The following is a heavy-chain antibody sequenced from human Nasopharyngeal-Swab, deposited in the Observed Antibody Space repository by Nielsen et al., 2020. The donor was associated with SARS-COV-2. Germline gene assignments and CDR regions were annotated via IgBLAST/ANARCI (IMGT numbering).Heavy chain of an antibody. J-gene: IGHJ4*02. CDR2: ISSSGSTI. D-gene: IGHD7-27*01. V-gene: IGHV3-11*01. CDR1: GFTFSDYY. Sequence: GESLKISCAASGFTFSDYYMSWVRQAPGKGLEWVSYISSSGSTIYYTDSVEGRFTISRDNAKNSLYLQMNSLRAEDTAVYYCARTDPGVPSWGQGTLVTVSS. CDR3: ARTDPGVPS.